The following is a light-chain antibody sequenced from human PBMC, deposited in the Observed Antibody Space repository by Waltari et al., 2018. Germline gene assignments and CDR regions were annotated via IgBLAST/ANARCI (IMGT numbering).Light chain of an antibody. CDR1: SDINVGAYR. J-gene: IGLJ2*01. CDR3: MIWHSSAHVA. Sequence: QAVLTQPPSLSASPGASASLTCTLRSDINVGAYRIYWYQQKPGSPPKYLLRYKSDSDKQQGSVGPVLFAGAKDASANAGILRISGRQSEDVADYYCMIWHSSAHVAFGGGTKLTVL. V-gene: IGLV5-45*02. CDR2: YKSDSDK.